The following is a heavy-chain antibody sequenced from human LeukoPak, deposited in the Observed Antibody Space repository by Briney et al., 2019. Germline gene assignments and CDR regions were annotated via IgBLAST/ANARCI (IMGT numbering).Heavy chain of an antibody. Sequence: GGSLRLSCAASGFTFSSSAMGWVRQAPGKGLEWVSAISGSGGSTYYADSVKGRFTISRDNSKNTLYLQMNSLRAEDTAVYYCAKDDRETGAFDIWGQGTMVTVSS. J-gene: IGHJ3*02. CDR1: GFTFSSSA. CDR3: AKDDRETGAFDI. CDR2: ISGSGGST. V-gene: IGHV3-23*01.